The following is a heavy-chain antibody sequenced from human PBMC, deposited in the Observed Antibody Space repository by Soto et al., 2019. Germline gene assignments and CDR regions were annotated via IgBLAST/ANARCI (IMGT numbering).Heavy chain of an antibody. V-gene: IGHV4-39*01. D-gene: IGHD3-10*01. Sequence: PSETLSLTCTVSGGSISSSSYYWGWIRQPPGKGLEWIGSIYYSGSTYYNPSLKSRVTISVDTSKNQFSLKLSSVTAADTAVYYCARQSRRVTMVRGVLDYWGQGTLVTVSS. CDR3: ARQSRRVTMVRGVLDY. CDR2: IYYSGST. J-gene: IGHJ4*02. CDR1: GGSISSSSYY.